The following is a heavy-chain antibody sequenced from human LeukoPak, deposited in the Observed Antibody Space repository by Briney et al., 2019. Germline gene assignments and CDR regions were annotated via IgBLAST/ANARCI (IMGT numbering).Heavy chain of an antibody. CDR3: AKPRVPGQSYCDY. V-gene: IGHV3-23*01. J-gene: IGHJ4*02. Sequence: GGSLRLSCAASGFTFSDYAMSWVRRAPWKGLEWVSAITGGGDKTYYADSVKGRFTISRDNSKSTLYLQMNSLGAEDTAVYYCAKPRVPGQSYCDYWGQGTLVTVSS. CDR1: GFTFSDYA. CDR2: ITGGGDKT.